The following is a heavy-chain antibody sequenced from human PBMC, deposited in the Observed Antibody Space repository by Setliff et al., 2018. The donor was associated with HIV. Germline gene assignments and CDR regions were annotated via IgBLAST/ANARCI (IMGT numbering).Heavy chain of an antibody. J-gene: IGHJ4*02. V-gene: IGHV1-69*02. CDR2: SIPILGIG. D-gene: IGHD6-19*01. Sequence: GASVKVSCKASGGTFSSYTINWVRQAPGQGLEWMGRSIPILGIGNDEQAQKFKGRVTFTADKSTSTVYMELSSLRSDDTAVYYCARSPRYSSGWYDSYFDQWGQGTLVTVSS. CDR1: GGTFSSYT. CDR3: ARSPRYSSGWYDSYFDQ.